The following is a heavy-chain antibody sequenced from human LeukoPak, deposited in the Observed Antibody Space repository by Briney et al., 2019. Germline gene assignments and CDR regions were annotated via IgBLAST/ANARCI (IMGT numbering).Heavy chain of an antibody. CDR2: IHPDEHEQ. V-gene: IGHV3-7*01. CDR3: ASERPSSSWYDY. Sequence: GGSLRLSCATSGFTFSSQWMTWVRQAPGKGLEWVANIHPDEHEQYYAAAVRGRFTITRDSAKKALYLQMNSLRLEDTAVYYCASERPSSSWYDYWGQGTLVTVSS. D-gene: IGHD6-13*01. J-gene: IGHJ4*02. CDR1: GFTFSSQW.